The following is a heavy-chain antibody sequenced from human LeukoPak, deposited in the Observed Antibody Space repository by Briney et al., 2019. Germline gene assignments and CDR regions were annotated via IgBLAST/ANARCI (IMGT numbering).Heavy chain of an antibody. D-gene: IGHD4-17*01. CDR1: GFTFSSYE. CDR3: ARGDLESTVTTFGY. Sequence: PGGSLRLSCAASGFTFSSYEMNWVRQAPGKGLEWVSSISSSSSYMHSADSVKGRFTISRDNAKNSLYLQMNSLRAEDTAVYYCARGDLESTVTTFGYWGQGTLVTVSS. J-gene: IGHJ4*02. CDR2: ISSSSSYM. V-gene: IGHV3-21*01.